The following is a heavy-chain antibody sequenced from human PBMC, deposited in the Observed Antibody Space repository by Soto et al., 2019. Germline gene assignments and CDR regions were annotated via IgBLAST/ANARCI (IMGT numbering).Heavy chain of an antibody. CDR2: IYYSGST. Sequence: QVQLQESGPGLVKPSETLSLTCTVSGGSISSYYWSWIRQPPGKGLEWIGYIYYSGSTNYNPSLKSRVTISVDTSKTQFSLKLSSVTAADTAVYYCARHRYCSSTSCYLPFDYWGQGTLVTVSS. CDR1: GGSISSYY. J-gene: IGHJ4*02. CDR3: ARHRYCSSTSCYLPFDY. V-gene: IGHV4-59*08. D-gene: IGHD2-2*01.